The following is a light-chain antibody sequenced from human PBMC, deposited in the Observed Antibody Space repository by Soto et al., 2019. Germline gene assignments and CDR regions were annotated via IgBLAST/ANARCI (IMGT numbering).Light chain of an antibody. J-gene: IGKJ1*01. V-gene: IGKV1-8*01. CDR1: QGISSY. CDR2: AAS. CDR3: QQYYSYPRT. Sequence: AIRMTQSTSSFSASTGDRVTITCRASQGISSYLAWYQQKPGKSPKLLIYAASTLQSGVPSRFSGSGSGTDFTLTISCLQSEYFAAYYCQQYYSYPRTFGQGNKVEIK.